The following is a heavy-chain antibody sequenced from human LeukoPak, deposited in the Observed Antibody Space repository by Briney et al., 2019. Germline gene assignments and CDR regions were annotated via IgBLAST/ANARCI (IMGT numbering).Heavy chain of an antibody. J-gene: IGHJ5*02. Sequence: ASVKVSCKASGYTFTSYGISWVRQAPGQGLEWMGWISAYNGNTNYAQKLQGRVTMTTDTSTSTAYMELRSLRSDDTAVYYCAREIGYYHDSSGIYPWGQGTLVTVSS. CDR3: AREIGYYHDSSGIYP. V-gene: IGHV1-18*01. CDR1: GYTFTSYG. D-gene: IGHD3-22*01. CDR2: ISAYNGNT.